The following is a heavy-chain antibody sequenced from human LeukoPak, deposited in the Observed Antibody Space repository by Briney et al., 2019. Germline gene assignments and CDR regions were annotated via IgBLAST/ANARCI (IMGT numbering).Heavy chain of an antibody. CDR2: IRSKAYGGTT. Sequence: SGGSLRLSCTASGFTFGDYAMSWFRQAPGKGLEWVGFIRSKAYGGTTEYAASVKGRFTISRDNSKNTLYLQMDSLRAEDTAVYYCATLVTHEPLFSTGAEYFQHWGQGTLVTVSS. J-gene: IGHJ1*01. CDR1: GFTFGDYA. CDR3: ATLVTHEPLFSTGAEYFQH. D-gene: IGHD2-21*02. V-gene: IGHV3-49*03.